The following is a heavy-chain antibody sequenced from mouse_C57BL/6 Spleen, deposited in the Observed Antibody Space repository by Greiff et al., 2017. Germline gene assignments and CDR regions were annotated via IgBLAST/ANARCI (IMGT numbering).Heavy chain of an antibody. D-gene: IGHD1-1*01. CDR3: ARYYGSSDY. V-gene: IGHV1-64*01. J-gene: IGHJ4*01. CDR2: IHPNSGST. CDR1: GYTFTSYW. Sequence: QVQLKQSGAELVKPGASVKLSCKASGYTFTSYWMHWVKQRPGQGLEWIGMIHPNSGSTNYNEKFKSKATLTVDKSSSTAYMQLSSLTSEDSAVYYCARYYGSSDYWGQGTSVTVSS.